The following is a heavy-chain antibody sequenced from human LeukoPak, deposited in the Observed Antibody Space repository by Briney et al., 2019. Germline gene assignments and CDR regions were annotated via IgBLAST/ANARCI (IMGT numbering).Heavy chain of an antibody. CDR1: GFTFSSYG. V-gene: IGHV3-30*18. CDR3: AKDGGLWVSAHWGDS. Sequence: GGSLRLSCAASGFTFSSYGMHWVRQAPGKGLEWVAVISYDGSNKYYADSVKGRFTISRDNSKNTLFLQMNSLRAEDTAVYYCAKDGGLWVSAHWGDSWGRGTLVTVSS. CDR2: ISYDGSNK. D-gene: IGHD7-27*01. J-gene: IGHJ4*02.